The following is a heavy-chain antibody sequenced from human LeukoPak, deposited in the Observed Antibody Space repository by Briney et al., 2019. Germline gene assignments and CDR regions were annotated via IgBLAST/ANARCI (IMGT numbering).Heavy chain of an antibody. V-gene: IGHV3-23*01. D-gene: IGHD2-2*01. CDR3: AKSGDCSSTSCYAGPGIYYYYYYRDV. CDR1: GFTFSSYA. J-gene: IGHJ6*03. CDR2: ISGSGCST. Sequence: PGGSLRLSCAASGFTFSSYAMSWVRQAPGKGLEGVSAISGSGCSTYYADSVKGRFTIHRHSPRNTLYLQMKSLRAEDTAVYYCAKSGDCSSTSCYAGPGIYYYYYYRDVWGKGKTVTVSS.